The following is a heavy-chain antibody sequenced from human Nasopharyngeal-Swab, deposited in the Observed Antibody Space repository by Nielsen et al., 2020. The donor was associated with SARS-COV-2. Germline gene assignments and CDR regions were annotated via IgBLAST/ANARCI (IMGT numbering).Heavy chain of an antibody. V-gene: IGHV3-30*03. J-gene: IGHJ6*02. Sequence: GGSLRLSCAASGFPFSNYAMHWVRQAPGKGLEWVAVISNDGSNKFYGDSVKGRFTISRDNAKNSLYLQMNSLRAEDTAVYYCATGEPNYYYYYGMDVWGQGTTVTVSS. CDR1: GFPFSNYA. CDR3: ATGEPNYYYYYGMDV. CDR2: ISNDGSNK. D-gene: IGHD1-14*01.